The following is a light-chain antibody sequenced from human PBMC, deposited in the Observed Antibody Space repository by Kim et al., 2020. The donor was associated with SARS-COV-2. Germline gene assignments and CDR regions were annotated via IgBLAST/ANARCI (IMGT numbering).Light chain of an antibody. V-gene: IGKV1-16*01. J-gene: IGKJ2*01. CDR2: AAS. CDR1: RGVARY. CDR3: LQINSFPYT. Sequence: SASVGDKVTITCRASRGVARYLSWFQQKPGRAPKSLIYAASTLQSGVPPRFSGTGSGTEFTLTISSLQPEDFATYYCLQINSFPYTFGQGTKLEIK.